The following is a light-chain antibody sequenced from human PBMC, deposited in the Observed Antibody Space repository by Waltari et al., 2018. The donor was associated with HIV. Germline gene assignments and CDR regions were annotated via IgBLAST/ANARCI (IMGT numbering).Light chain of an antibody. J-gene: IGKJ2*01. CDR1: QTVLSN. V-gene: IGKV3D-15*01. CDR2: GAS. CDR3: QQYNFRPPFT. Sequence: EIVMTQSPATLSVSPGERATLSCRASQTVLSNVAWYQQKPGQPPRLLIYGASVRAPGIPARFSGSGSGTEFTLTISSMQSEDFAVYHCQQYNFRPPFTFGQGTKLEVK.